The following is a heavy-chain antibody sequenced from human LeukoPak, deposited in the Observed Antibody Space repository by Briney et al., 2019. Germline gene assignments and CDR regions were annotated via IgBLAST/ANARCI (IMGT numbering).Heavy chain of an antibody. CDR2: IYSGGST. D-gene: IGHD2-15*01. CDR1: GFTVSSNY. V-gene: IGHV3-53*01. J-gene: IGHJ4*02. Sequence: GGSLRLSCAASGFTVSSNYMSWVRQAPGKGLEWVSVIYSGGSTYYADSVKGRFTISRDNSKNTLYLQMNSLRAEDTAVYYCARLYCSGGRCYLDYWDQGTLVTVSS. CDR3: ARLYCSGGRCYLDY.